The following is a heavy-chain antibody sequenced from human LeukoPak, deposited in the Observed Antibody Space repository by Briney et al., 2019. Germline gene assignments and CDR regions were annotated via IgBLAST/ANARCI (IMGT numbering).Heavy chain of an antibody. CDR3: ARHNGNYRHYLDY. V-gene: IGHV4-39*02. Sequence: PSETLSLTCTVSGGSMSSSSFYWGWIRQPPGKGLEWIVSLYYSGTTFYNPSLKRRVIISVDTTRNHFSLKLSPVTDADTAVYFCARHNGNYRHYLDYWGQGSLVTVSS. D-gene: IGHD1-7*01. CDR2: LYYSGTT. CDR1: GGSMSSSSFY. J-gene: IGHJ4*02.